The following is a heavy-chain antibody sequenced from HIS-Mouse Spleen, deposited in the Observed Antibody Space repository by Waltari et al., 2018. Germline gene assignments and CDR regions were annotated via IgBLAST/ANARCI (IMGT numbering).Heavy chain of an antibody. D-gene: IGHD6-13*01. V-gene: IGHV4-39*07. CDR2: IYYSGRT. CDR1: GGSISSSSYY. CDR3: AREIPYSSSWYDWYFDL. J-gene: IGHJ2*01. Sequence: QLQLQESGPGLVKPSETLSLTCTVSGGSISSSSYYWGSIRQPPGKGLEWIGSIYYSGRTYYNPSLKSRVTISVDTSKNQFSLKLSSVTAADTAVYYCAREIPYSSSWYDWYFDLWGRGTLVTVSS.